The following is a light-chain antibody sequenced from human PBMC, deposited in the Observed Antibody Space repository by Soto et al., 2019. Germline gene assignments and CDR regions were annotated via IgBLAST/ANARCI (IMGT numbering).Light chain of an antibody. CDR1: SSDVGTYNL. J-gene: IGLJ2*01. Sequence: QSALTQPASVSGSPGQSISISCTGTSSDVGTYNLVSWYQQRPGKGPKLMIYEGSKRPSGISSRFSGSKSGNTASLTISGVQAEDEADYYCCSCVTGSTLVFGGGTKLTVL. V-gene: IGLV2-23*01. CDR3: CSCVTGSTLV. CDR2: EGS.